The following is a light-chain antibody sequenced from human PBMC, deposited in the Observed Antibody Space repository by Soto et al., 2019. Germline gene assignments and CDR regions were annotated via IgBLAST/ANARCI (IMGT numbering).Light chain of an antibody. CDR2: DAS. CDR3: QQRSNWIT. CDR1: QSVSSSY. J-gene: IGKJ5*01. V-gene: IGKV3-11*01. Sequence: EIVLTQSPGTLSLSPGERATLSCRASQSVSSSYLAWYQQKPGQAPWLLIYDASNRATGIPARFSGSGSGTDFTLTISSLEPEDFAVYYCQQRSNWITFGQGTRLEIK.